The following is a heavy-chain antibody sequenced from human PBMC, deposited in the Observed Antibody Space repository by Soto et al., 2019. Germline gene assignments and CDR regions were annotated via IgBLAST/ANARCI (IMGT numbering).Heavy chain of an antibody. CDR2: ISAYNGNT. CDR3: ARIKTDFWSGYFSRPNWFDP. CDR1: CFTLTSYG. J-gene: IGHJ5*02. D-gene: IGHD3-3*01. Sequence: GSLKVSCQASCFTLTSYGISWVRQAPGQRVEWMGWISAYNGNTNYAQKLQGRVTMTTDASTSTAYMELRSLRSDDTAVYYCARIKTDFWSGYFSRPNWFDPWGQGTLVTVPS. V-gene: IGHV1-18*04.